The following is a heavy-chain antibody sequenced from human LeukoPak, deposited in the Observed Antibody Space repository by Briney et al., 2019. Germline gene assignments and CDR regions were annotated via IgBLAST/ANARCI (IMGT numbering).Heavy chain of an antibody. V-gene: IGHV4-39*07. CDR3: ARITYNPGYSSGWYYYYYMDV. D-gene: IGHD6-19*01. J-gene: IGHJ6*03. CDR2: IYHSGST. Sequence: SETLSLTCTVSGGSISSSSYYWGWIRQPPGKGLEWIGSIYHSGSTNYNPSLKSRVTISVDTSKNQFSLKLSSVTAADTAVYYCARITYNPGYSSGWYYYYYMDVWGKGTTVTISS. CDR1: GGSISSSSYY.